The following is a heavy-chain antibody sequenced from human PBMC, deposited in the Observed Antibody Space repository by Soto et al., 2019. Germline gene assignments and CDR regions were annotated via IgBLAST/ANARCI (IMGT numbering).Heavy chain of an antibody. CDR3: AKDLGWPRASYPDS. D-gene: IGHD5-12*01. Sequence: GGSLRGSWAASGCTFSSYNMNLVRQAPGKGLEWVSSISSGSSYIYYADSVKGRFTISRDNSKNTLFLQMNTLRSEDTAVYYCAKDLGWPRASYPDSWGQGTRVTVSS. V-gene: IGHV3-21*01. CDR1: GCTFSSYN. J-gene: IGHJ4*02. CDR2: ISSGSSYI.